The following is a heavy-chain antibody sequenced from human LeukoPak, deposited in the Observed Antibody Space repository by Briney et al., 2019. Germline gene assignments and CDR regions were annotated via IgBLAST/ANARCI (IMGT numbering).Heavy chain of an antibody. J-gene: IGHJ4*02. CDR3: ARGYSDFWSGYYISYSYYFDY. CDR2: TYYSGST. CDR1: GGSISSHY. D-gene: IGHD3-3*01. Sequence: SETLSLTCTVSGGSISSHYWSWIRQPPGKGLEWIGYTYYSGSTNYNPSLKSRVTISVDTSKNQFSLKLSSVTAADTAVYYCARGYSDFWSGYYISYSYYFDYWGQGTLVTVSS. V-gene: IGHV4-59*11.